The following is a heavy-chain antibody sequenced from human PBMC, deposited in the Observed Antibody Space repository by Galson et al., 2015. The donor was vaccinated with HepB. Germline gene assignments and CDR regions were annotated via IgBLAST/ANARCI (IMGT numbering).Heavy chain of an antibody. Sequence: SLRLSCAASGFTFSRYAMHWVRQAPGKGLEWVAVISYDGSNKYYADSVKGRFTISRDNSKNTLYLQMNSLRAEDTAVYYCARTASQGTTAAFDIWGQGTMVTVSS. CDR2: ISYDGSNK. CDR1: GFTFSRYA. D-gene: IGHD1-7*01. CDR3: ARTASQGTTAAFDI. J-gene: IGHJ3*02. V-gene: IGHV3-30-3*01.